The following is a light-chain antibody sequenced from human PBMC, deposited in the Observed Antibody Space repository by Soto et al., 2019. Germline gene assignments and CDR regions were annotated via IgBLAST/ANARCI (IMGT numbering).Light chain of an antibody. CDR1: QTIGNY. CDR2: AAS. CDR3: QQSYSTPYT. V-gene: IGKV1-39*01. J-gene: IGKJ2*01. Sequence: DFQMTQSPSSLAASVGDRVTITCRSSQTIGNYLSWYQQEAGKAPNLLIYAASSLQSGVPSRFSGSGSGSYFTLTISSLQPEDFATYFCQQSYSTPYTFGQGTKVEIK.